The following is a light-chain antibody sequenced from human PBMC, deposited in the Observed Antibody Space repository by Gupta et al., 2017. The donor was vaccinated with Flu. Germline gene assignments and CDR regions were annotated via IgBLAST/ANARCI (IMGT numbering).Light chain of an antibody. CDR3: QQSYSNPPLT. Sequence: DIQMTQSPSSLSASVGDRVTITCRASQSICSYLNWYQQKPGKAPKLLIYAASSLQSGVPSRFSGSGSGTDFTLTISSLQPEDFATYYCQQSYSNPPLTFGGGTKVEIK. J-gene: IGKJ4*01. CDR2: AAS. V-gene: IGKV1-39*01. CDR1: QSICSY.